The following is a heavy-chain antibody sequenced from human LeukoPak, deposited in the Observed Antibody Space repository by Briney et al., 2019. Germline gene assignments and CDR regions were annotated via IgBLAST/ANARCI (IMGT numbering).Heavy chain of an antibody. CDR1: GFTFSGYW. CDR3: ARWALYCSGGSCKGTNYYYYYMDV. V-gene: IGHV3-7*01. Sequence: GGSLKLSCAASGFTFSGYWMSWVRQAPGKGLEWVANIKQDGSEKYYVDSVKGRFTISRDNAKNSLYLQMNSLRAEDTAVYYCARWALYCSGGSCKGTNYYYYYMDVWGKGTTVTVSS. J-gene: IGHJ6*03. CDR2: IKQDGSEK. D-gene: IGHD2-15*01.